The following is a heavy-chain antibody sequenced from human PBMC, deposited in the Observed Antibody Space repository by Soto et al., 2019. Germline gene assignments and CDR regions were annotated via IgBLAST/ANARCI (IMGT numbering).Heavy chain of an antibody. CDR3: ALRYFDWLLPQVYAFDI. D-gene: IGHD3-9*01. V-gene: IGHV4-30-4*01. CDR1: GGSISSGDYY. Sequence: PSEPLSLPCTVSGGSISSGDYYWSWIRQPPGKGLEWIGYIYYSGSTYYNPSLKSRVTISVDTSKNQFSLKLSSVTAADTAVYYCALRYFDWLLPQVYAFDIWGQGTMVTVSS. CDR2: IYYSGST. J-gene: IGHJ3*02.